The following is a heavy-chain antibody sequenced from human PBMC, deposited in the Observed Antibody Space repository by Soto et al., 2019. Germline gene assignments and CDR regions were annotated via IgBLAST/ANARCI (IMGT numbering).Heavy chain of an antibody. CDR3: ARDRSTYGGGGTGEVKENWFDP. CDR1: GGSISHYY. V-gene: IGHV4-59*01. CDR2: AYYSGST. Sequence: SETLSLTCTVSGGSISHYYWIWIRQSPGKGLEWIGYAYYSGSTDYNPSLKSRVTMSVDTSKNQVSLKLNSVTTADTAVYYCARDRSTYGGGGTGEVKENWFDPWGPGTLVTVS. J-gene: IGHJ5*02. D-gene: IGHD2-8*01.